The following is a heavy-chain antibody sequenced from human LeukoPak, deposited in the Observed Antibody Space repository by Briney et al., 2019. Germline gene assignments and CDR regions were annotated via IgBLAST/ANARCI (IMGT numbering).Heavy chain of an antibody. CDR3: VGPRNRVYDY. J-gene: IGHJ4*02. CDR2: IKEDGSQK. D-gene: IGHD2/OR15-2a*01. Sequence: GGSLRLSCVASGATFSIHWMSWVRQAPGKGLEWVANIKEDGSQKYYVDSVKGRFTVSRDNAKNSLYLQMDSLRVEDTAVYFCVGPRNRVYDYWGQGTLVTVSS. CDR1: GATFSIHW. V-gene: IGHV3-7*04.